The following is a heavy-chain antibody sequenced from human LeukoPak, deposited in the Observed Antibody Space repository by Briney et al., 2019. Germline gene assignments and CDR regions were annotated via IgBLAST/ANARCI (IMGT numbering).Heavy chain of an antibody. Sequence: GGSLRLSCAASGFTFSSYAMSWVRQAPGKGLEWVSAISGSGGSTYYADSVKGRFTISRDNSKNTLCLQMNSLRAEDTAVYYCAKLTTVTTLLDYWGQGTLVTVS. J-gene: IGHJ4*02. D-gene: IGHD4-17*01. CDR3: AKLTTVTTLLDY. V-gene: IGHV3-23*01. CDR2: ISGSGGST. CDR1: GFTFSSYA.